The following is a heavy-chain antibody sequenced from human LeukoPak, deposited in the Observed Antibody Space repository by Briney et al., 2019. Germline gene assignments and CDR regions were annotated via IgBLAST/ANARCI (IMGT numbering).Heavy chain of an antibody. Sequence: GASVKVSCKASGYTFTGYYMHWVRQAPGQGLEWMGRINPNSDATNYAQKFQGRVTMTRDTSISTAYMELSRLRSDDTAVYYCAKEVVVVVEGHVYDAFDIWGQGTMVTVSS. CDR3: AKEVVVVVEGHVYDAFDI. CDR1: GYTFTGYY. CDR2: INPNSDAT. V-gene: IGHV1-2*06. D-gene: IGHD2-15*01. J-gene: IGHJ3*02.